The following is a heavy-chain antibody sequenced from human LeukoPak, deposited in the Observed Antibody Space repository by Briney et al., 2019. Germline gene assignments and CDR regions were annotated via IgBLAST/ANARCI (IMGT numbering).Heavy chain of an antibody. CDR2: IYHSGST. CDR3: ARAGQRRYYYYYYMDV. J-gene: IGHJ6*03. V-gene: IGHV4-38-2*02. Sequence: SETLSLTCTVSGYSISSGYYWGWIRQPPGKGLEWIGSIYHSGSTYCNPSLKSRVTISVDTSKNQFSLKLSSVTAADTAVYYCARAGQRRYYYYYYMDVWGKGTTVTISS. CDR1: GYSISSGYY.